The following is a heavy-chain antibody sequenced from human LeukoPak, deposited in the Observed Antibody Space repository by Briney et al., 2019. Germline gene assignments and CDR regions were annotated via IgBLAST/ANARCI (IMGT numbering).Heavy chain of an antibody. Sequence: HSGGSLRLSCAASGFTFSNYAMSWVRQAPGKGLEWVSTISNSDGNTYYADSVKGRFTISRDNSKNTLYLQMNSLTAEDTAIYYCAKATGTLGNWGQGILVTVSS. CDR2: ISNSDGNT. V-gene: IGHV3-23*01. D-gene: IGHD1-1*01. CDR3: AKATGTLGN. CDR1: GFTFSNYA. J-gene: IGHJ4*02.